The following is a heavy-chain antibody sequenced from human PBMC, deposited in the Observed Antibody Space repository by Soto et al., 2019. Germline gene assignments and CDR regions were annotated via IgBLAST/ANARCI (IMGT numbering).Heavy chain of an antibody. CDR3: ATHGWDL. CDR2: INGGRA. J-gene: IGHJ5*02. V-gene: IGHV3-23*01. Sequence: EVQLLESGGGLVQPGGSLRLSCAASGFTFSRCDMSWVRQTPGKGLEWVSAINGGRAFYGDSVEGRFTVSRDNSKNTLYLQMNSLRVEDTAIYYCATHGWDLWGQGTLVTVSS. D-gene: IGHD6-19*01. CDR1: GFTFSRCD.